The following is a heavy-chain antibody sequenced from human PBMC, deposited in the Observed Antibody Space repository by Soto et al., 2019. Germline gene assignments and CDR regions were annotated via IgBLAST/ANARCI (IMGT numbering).Heavy chain of an antibody. V-gene: IGHV4-4*08. Sequence: QVQLQESGPGLVKPSETLSLTCTVSGDYISSHYWSWILQPPGKGLEWIGYVYPSGKTDSNPSLKSRVNISMDTSKNQISRSLTSVTAAYTAVYYCARPKGTTPAGWYVDLWGLGTLVTVSS. CDR1: GDYISSHY. CDR2: VYPSGKT. D-gene: IGHD2-2*01. CDR3: ARPKGTTPAGWYVDL. J-gene: IGHJ2*01.